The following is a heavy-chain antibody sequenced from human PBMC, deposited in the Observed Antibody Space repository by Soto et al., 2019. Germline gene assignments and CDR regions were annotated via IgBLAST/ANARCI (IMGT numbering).Heavy chain of an antibody. CDR1: GFTFSSYA. Sequence: GGSLRLSCAASGFTFSSYAMSWVRQAPGKGLEWVSAISGSGGSTYYADSVKGRFTISRDNSKNTLYLQMNSPRAEDTAVYYCAKAPAGVGAFDIWGQGTMVTVSS. CDR3: AKAPAGVGAFDI. V-gene: IGHV3-23*01. J-gene: IGHJ3*02. CDR2: ISGSGGST. D-gene: IGHD2-8*01.